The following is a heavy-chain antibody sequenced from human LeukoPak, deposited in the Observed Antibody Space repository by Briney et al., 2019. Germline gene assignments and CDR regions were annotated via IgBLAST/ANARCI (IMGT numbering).Heavy chain of an antibody. J-gene: IGHJ3*02. Sequence: GRSLRLSCAASGFTFSDYYMSWIRQAPGKGLDWVSYISSSGSTIYYADSVKGRFTISRDNAKNSLYLQMNSLRAEDTAVYYCAREDYSDSSGYSDDAFDIWGQGTMVTVSS. V-gene: IGHV3-11*04. D-gene: IGHD3-22*01. CDR3: AREDYSDSSGYSDDAFDI. CDR2: ISSSGSTI. CDR1: GFTFSDYY.